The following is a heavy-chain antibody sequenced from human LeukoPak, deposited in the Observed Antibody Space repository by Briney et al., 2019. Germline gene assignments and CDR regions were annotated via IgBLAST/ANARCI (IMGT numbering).Heavy chain of an antibody. CDR2: ISSNGGST. CDR3: ARDFGLGELSFYID. Sequence: PGGSLRLSCAASGFTFSSYAMHWVRQAPGKGLEYVSAISSNGGSTYYANSVKGRFTISRDNSKNTLYLQMGSLRAEDMAVYYCARDFGLGELSFYIDWGQGTLVTVSS. V-gene: IGHV3-64*01. D-gene: IGHD3-16*02. CDR1: GFTFSSYA. J-gene: IGHJ4*02.